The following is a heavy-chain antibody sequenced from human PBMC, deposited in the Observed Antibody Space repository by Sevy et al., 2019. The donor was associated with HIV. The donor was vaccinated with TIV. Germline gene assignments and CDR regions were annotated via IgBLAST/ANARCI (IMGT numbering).Heavy chain of an antibody. Sequence: GSLRLSCAASGFTVSSNYMSWVRQAPGKGLEWVSVIYSGGSTYYADSVKGRFTISRDNSKNTLYLQMNSLRAEDTAVYYCARDQGDSSGYSDCWGQGTLVTVSS. CDR3: ARDQGDSSGYSDC. CDR2: IYSGGST. J-gene: IGHJ4*02. V-gene: IGHV3-53*01. D-gene: IGHD3-22*01. CDR1: GFTVSSNY.